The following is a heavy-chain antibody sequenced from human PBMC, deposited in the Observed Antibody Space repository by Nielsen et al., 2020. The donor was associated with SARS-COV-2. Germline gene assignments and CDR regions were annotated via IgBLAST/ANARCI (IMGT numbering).Heavy chain of an antibody. CDR2: IRSKAYGGTT. CDR3: ARDLGGYDRGAFDI. Sequence: GGSLRLSCTASGFTFGDYAMSWVRQAPGKGLEWVGFIRSKAYGGTTEYAASVKGRFTISRDDSKSIAYLQMNSLRAEDTAVYYCARDLGGYDRGAFDIWGQGTMVTVSS. D-gene: IGHD3-10*02. CDR1: GFTFGDYA. J-gene: IGHJ3*02. V-gene: IGHV3-49*04.